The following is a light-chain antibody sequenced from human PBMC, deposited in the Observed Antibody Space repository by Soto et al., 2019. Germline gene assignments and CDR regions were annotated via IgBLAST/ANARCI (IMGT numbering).Light chain of an antibody. CDR1: QSIATY. V-gene: IGKV1-39*01. CDR2: AAS. CDR3: QQSYSSPWT. Sequence: DIQMTQSPSSLSASVGDTVTLTCRASQSIATYLNWYRQKSGRAPKLLIYAASNLQSGVPSRFSGSGSGTDFTLTIRSLQPEDFATYFCQQSYSSPWTFGPGTKVDIK. J-gene: IGKJ1*01.